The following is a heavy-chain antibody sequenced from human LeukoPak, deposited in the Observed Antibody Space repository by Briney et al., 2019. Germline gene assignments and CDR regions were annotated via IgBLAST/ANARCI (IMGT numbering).Heavy chain of an antibody. CDR2: IYNSGTT. Sequence: KPSETLSLTCTVSGDSISSTSYYLDWIRQPPGKGLGGVGSIYNSGTTYYNPSLKSRVTISVDTSKNQFSLKVSSVTAADTAVYYCASRVYGLGSFNYWGQGTLVTVSS. CDR3: ASRVYGLGSFNY. D-gene: IGHD3-10*01. V-gene: IGHV4-39*01. J-gene: IGHJ4*01. CDR1: GDSISSTSYY.